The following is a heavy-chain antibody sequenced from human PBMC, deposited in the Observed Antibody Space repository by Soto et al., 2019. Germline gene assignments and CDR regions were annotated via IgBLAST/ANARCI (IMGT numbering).Heavy chain of an antibody. D-gene: IGHD6-13*01. CDR2: INHSGST. V-gene: IGHV4-34*01. J-gene: IGHJ3*02. CDR3: ARSRNGYSSTPDAFDI. Sequence: QVQLQQWGAGLLKPSETLSLTCAVYGGSFSGYYWSWIRQPPGKGLEWIGEINHSGSTNYNPSLKRRLPIAVHTSNNHFSLKLSSVTAADTAVYYCARSRNGYSSTPDAFDIWGQGTMVTGSS. CDR1: GGSFSGYY.